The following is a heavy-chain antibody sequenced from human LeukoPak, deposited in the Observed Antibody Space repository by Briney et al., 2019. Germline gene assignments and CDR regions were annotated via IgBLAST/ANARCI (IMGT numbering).Heavy chain of an antibody. CDR1: GFTFSSYW. J-gene: IGHJ4*02. Sequence: GGSLRLSCAASGFTFSSYWMSWVRQAPGKGLEWVANIKEDGSEKYYVDSVKGRFTISRDNAKNSVYLQMNSLRAADTAVYYCAREVGSAARGRWGQGTLVTVSS. D-gene: IGHD2-2*01. CDR3: AREVGSAARGR. V-gene: IGHV3-7*05. CDR2: IKEDGSEK.